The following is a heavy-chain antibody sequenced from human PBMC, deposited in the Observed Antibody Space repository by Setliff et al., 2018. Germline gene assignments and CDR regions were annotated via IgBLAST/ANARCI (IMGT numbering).Heavy chain of an antibody. Sequence: SVKVSCKASGGTFSSYVISWVREAPGQGLEWMGGIIPMFGTNYAQRFQGRVTTTIDTSTNTAYMELRSLRSDDTAVYYCALEEYTSRWTKRFDPWGQGTLVTVSS. J-gene: IGHJ5*02. D-gene: IGHD6-13*01. V-gene: IGHV1-69*05. CDR3: ALEEYTSRWTKRFDP. CDR1: GGTFSSYV. CDR2: IIPMFGT.